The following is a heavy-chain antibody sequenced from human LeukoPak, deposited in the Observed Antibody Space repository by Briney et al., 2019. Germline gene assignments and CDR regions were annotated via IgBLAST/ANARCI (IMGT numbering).Heavy chain of an antibody. V-gene: IGHV3-30*02. CDR1: AFTFTSYG. D-gene: IGHD1-1*01. CDR3: AKDLWTKQNAPGYFDY. CDR2: IRYDGSKQ. Sequence: PGGSLRLSCAVSAFTFTSYGMHWVRQAPGKGLEWVAFIRYDGSKQYYIDSVKGRFTVSRDNSKNTLYLQMNNLRAEDTAVYYCAKDLWTKQNAPGYFDYWGPGTLVTVSP. J-gene: IGHJ4*02.